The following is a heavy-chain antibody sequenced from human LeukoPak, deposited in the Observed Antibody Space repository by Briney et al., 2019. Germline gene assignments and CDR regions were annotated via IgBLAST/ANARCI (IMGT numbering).Heavy chain of an antibody. D-gene: IGHD6-19*01. V-gene: IGHV3-23*01. CDR2: ISGSGGST. CDR1: GFTFSSYA. CDR3: ARNSRDWYVDY. J-gene: IGHJ4*02. Sequence: GGSLRLSCAASGFTFSSYAMSWVRQAPGKGLEWVSAISGSGGSTYSADSVKGRFTISRDNSNNTLYLQMNSLRAEDTALYYCARNSRDWYVDYWGQGTLVTVSS.